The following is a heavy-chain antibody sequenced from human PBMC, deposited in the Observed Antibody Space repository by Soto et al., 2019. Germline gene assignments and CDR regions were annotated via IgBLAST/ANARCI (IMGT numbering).Heavy chain of an antibody. V-gene: IGHV3-30-3*01. Sequence: PGGSLRLSCAASGFTFSSYAMHWVRQAPGKGLEWVAVISYDGSNKYYADSVKGRFTISRDNSKNTLYLQMNSLRAEDTAVYYCARSRLRFLEWSDYYYGMDVWGQGPTVTVSS. J-gene: IGHJ6*02. CDR1: GFTFSSYA. CDR2: ISYDGSNK. CDR3: ARSRLRFLEWSDYYYGMDV. D-gene: IGHD3-3*01.